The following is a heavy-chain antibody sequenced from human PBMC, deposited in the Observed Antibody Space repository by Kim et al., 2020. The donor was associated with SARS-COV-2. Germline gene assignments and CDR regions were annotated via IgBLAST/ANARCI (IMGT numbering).Heavy chain of an antibody. J-gene: IGHJ2*01. CDR2: YRGGT. Sequence: YRGGTNANPSLTGRVTISVDTSKNQFSLKLSSVTAADTAVYYCARGFDLWGRGTLVTVSS. V-gene: IGHV4-59*08. CDR3: ARGFDL.